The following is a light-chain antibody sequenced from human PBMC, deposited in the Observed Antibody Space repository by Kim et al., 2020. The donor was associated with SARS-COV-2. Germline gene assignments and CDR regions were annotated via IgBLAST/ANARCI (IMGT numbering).Light chain of an antibody. CDR3: QQYYNAPPA. CDR2: WAS. CDR1: QSVLYSSNNKNY. Sequence: SPLSCWSNQSVLYSSNNKNYLAWYQQKPGQSPKLLIFWASTRGSGVPARFSGSGSATDFTLTIDSLQAEDVATYYCQQYYNAPPAFGQGTKVEI. V-gene: IGKV4-1*01. J-gene: IGKJ1*01.